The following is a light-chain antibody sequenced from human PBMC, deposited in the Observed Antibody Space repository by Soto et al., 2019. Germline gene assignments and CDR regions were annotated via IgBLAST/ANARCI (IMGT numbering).Light chain of an antibody. CDR3: TSWTTSTTMI. J-gene: IGLJ2*01. CDR1: RSDIGAYNF. V-gene: IGLV2-14*03. Sequence: QSALTQPASVSRSPGQSITISCTGTRSDIGAYNFVFWYQQHPGEVPKLILYDVNVRPSGVSNRFSGSKSGNTASLTISGLQAEDEADYYCTSWTTSTTMIFGGGTKVTVL. CDR2: DVN.